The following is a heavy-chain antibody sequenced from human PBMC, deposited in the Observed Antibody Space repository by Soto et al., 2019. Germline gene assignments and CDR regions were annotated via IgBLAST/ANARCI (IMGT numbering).Heavy chain of an antibody. CDR3: ATPHSGSYYWFDP. CDR1: GYTFTSYY. D-gene: IGHD1-26*01. Sequence: ASVKVSCKASGYTFTSYYMHWVRQAPGQGLERMGIINPSGGSTSYAQKFQGRVTMTEDTSTDTAYMELSSLRSEDTAVYYCATPHSGSYYWFDPWGQGTLVTVSS. V-gene: IGHV1-46*01. J-gene: IGHJ5*02. CDR2: INPSGGST.